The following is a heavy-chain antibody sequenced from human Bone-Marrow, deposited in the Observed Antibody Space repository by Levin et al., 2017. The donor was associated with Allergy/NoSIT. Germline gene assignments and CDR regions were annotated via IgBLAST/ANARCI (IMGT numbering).Heavy chain of an antibody. D-gene: IGHD3-10*01. V-gene: IGHV3-53*01. J-gene: IGHJ3*02. CDR1: GFTVSSNH. Sequence: GGSLRLSCAASGFTVSSNHMSWVRQAPGKGLEWVSLIYSGGRGYYADSVRGRFTISRDNSKNTLYLQLNSLRAEETAVYYCAIYGSGNDYSAFDIWGQGTMVTVSS. CDR2: IYSGGRG. CDR3: AIYGSGNDYSAFDI.